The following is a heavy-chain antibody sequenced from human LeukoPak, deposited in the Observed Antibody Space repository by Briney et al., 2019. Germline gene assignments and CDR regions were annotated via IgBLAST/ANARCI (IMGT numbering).Heavy chain of an antibody. Sequence: SETMFLTCTVSGGSISSYYWSWIRQPPGKGLEWIGYIYNSGSTNYNPSLKSRVTISVGTSKNQFSLKLSSVTAADTAVYYCALGEWLSQFDYWGQGILVTVSS. CDR2: IYNSGST. CDR3: ALGEWLSQFDY. J-gene: IGHJ4*02. V-gene: IGHV4-59*01. CDR1: GGSISSYY. D-gene: IGHD3-3*01.